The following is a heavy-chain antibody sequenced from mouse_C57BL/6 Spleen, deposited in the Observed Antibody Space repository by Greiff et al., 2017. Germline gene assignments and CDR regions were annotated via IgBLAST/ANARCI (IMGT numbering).Heavy chain of an antibody. CDR2: IYPGDGDT. Sequence: VQLQESGPELVKPGASVKISCKASGYAFSSSWMNWVKQRPGQGLEWIGRIYPGDGDTNYNGKFKGKATLTADKSSSTAYMQLSSLTSDDSAVXFCARFIYYYGSSHGYFDVWGTGTTVTVSS. D-gene: IGHD1-1*01. CDR1: GYAFSSSW. V-gene: IGHV1-82*01. CDR3: ARFIYYYGSSHGYFDV. J-gene: IGHJ1*03.